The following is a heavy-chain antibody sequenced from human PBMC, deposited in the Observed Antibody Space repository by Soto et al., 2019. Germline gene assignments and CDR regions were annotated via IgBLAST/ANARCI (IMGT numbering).Heavy chain of an antibody. CDR2: IYYTGNT. CDR3: ARDDMVVLLAANYDYYGLDV. Sequence: PSETLSLTCTVTGGSISTYYWSWIRQPPGKGLEWIGHIYYTGNTNYNPSLKSRVTISIDTSTNQFSLRLRSVTAADTAMYYCARDDMVVLLAANYDYYGLDVWGQGTTVTVSS. V-gene: IGHV4-59*13. CDR1: GGSISTYY. J-gene: IGHJ6*02. D-gene: IGHD2-2*01.